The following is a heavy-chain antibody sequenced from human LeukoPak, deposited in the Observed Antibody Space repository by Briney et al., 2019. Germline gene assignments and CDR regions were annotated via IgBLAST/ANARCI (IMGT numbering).Heavy chain of an antibody. Sequence: PGGSLRLSCAASGFTFSNYEMNWVRQAPGKGLEWVSYISSSGSTIYYADSVKGRFTISRDNAKNSLYLQLSSLSAEDTAVYYCAGGHSSGYYPIDYWGQGTLVTVSS. CDR3: AGGHSSGYYPIDY. D-gene: IGHD3-22*01. CDR1: GFTFSNYE. CDR2: ISSSGSTI. V-gene: IGHV3-48*03. J-gene: IGHJ4*02.